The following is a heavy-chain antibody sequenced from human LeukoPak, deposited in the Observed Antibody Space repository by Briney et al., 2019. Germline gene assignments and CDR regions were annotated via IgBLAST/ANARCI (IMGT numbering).Heavy chain of an antibody. J-gene: IGHJ3*02. CDR1: GGSISSSSYY. V-gene: IGHV4-61*01. Sequence: SETLSLTCTVSGGSISSSSYYWSWIRQPPGKGLEWIGYIYYSGSTNYNPSLKSRVTISVDTSKNQFSLKLSSVTAADTAVYYCARIRYYYDSSGYYPAFDIWGQGTMVTVSS. CDR3: ARIRYYYDSSGYYPAFDI. CDR2: IYYSGST. D-gene: IGHD3-22*01.